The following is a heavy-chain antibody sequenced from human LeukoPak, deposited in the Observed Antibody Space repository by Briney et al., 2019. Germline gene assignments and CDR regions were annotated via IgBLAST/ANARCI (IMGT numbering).Heavy chain of an antibody. CDR3: ARDEAPLYCSGGSCYSGGECFDY. Sequence: GGSLRLSCAASGFTFSSYGMHWVRQAPGKGLEWAAVISYDGSNKYYADSVKGRFTTSRDNSKNTLYLQMNSLRAEDTAVYYCARDEAPLYCSGGSCYSGGECFDYWGQGTLVTVSS. J-gene: IGHJ4*02. CDR2: ISYDGSNK. D-gene: IGHD2-15*01. CDR1: GFTFSSYG. V-gene: IGHV3-30*03.